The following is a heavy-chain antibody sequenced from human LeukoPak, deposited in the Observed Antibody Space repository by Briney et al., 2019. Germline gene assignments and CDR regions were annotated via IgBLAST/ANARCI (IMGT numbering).Heavy chain of an antibody. CDR3: AKGNGDHAIHPDY. CDR2: ISGSGGRT. V-gene: IGHV3-23*01. CDR1: GFTFSRYA. J-gene: IGHJ4*02. D-gene: IGHD4-17*01. Sequence: GGSLRLSCAASGFTFSRYAIRWVRQAPGKGLEWVSAISGSGGRTYYADSVKGRFTISRDNSKNTLHLQMNSLRADDTAVYYCAKGNGDHAIHPDYWGQGTLVTVSS.